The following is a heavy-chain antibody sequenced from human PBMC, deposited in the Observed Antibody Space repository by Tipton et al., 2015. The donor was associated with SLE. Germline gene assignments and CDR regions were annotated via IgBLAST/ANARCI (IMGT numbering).Heavy chain of an antibody. CDR3: ARERGLAYCGGDCYSYFDY. D-gene: IGHD2-21*01. J-gene: IGHJ4*02. CDR2: IWYDGSNK. Sequence: RSLRLSCAASGFTFSSYGMHWVRQAPGKGLEWVAVIWYDGSNKYYADSVKGRFTISRDNSKNTLYLQMNSLRAEDTAVYYCARERGLAYCGGDCYSYFDYWGQGTLVTVSS. CDR1: GFTFSSYG. V-gene: IGHV3-33*01.